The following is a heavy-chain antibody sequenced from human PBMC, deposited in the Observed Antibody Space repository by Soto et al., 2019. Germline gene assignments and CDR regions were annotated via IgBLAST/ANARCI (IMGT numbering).Heavy chain of an antibody. CDR1: GGTFNSYA. J-gene: IGHJ4*02. Sequence: QVLLVQSGAEVKKPGSSVKVSCKASGGTFNSYAISWVRQASGQGLEWMGGIIPIFGAANFAQQFQGRVTITADECTSTVYMELSSLTSEDTAVYYCAGASCGGDCPFENWGQGTLVTVSS. CDR2: IIPIFGAA. V-gene: IGHV1-69*01. D-gene: IGHD2-21*02. CDR3: AGASCGGDCPFEN.